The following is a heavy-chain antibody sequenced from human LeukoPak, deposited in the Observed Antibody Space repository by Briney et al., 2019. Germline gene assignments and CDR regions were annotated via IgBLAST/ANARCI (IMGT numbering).Heavy chain of an antibody. Sequence: SQTLSLTCAISGDSVSSNSAAWHWIRQSPSRGLEWLGRTYYRSKWYNDYVVSVKSRITINPDTSKNQFSLQLNSVTPEDTAVYYCARADWNVAQEAFDIWGQGTMVTVSS. CDR1: GDSVSSNSAA. J-gene: IGHJ3*02. CDR2: TYYRSKWYN. CDR3: ARADWNVAQEAFDI. D-gene: IGHD1-1*01. V-gene: IGHV6-1*01.